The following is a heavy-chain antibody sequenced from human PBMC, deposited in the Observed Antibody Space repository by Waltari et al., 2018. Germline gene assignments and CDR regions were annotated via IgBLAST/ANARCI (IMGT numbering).Heavy chain of an antibody. J-gene: IGHJ3*02. V-gene: IGHV4-34*01. Sequence: QVQLQQWGAGLLKPSETLSLTCAVYGGSFSGYYWSWIRQPPGKGLEWIGEINLMGSINYNRSLRSRVTISVDTTKNEFSMKLCSVTAADTAVYYCARMRLRYVDWADAFDIWGKGTMVTVSS. CDR3: ARMRLRYVDWADAFDI. D-gene: IGHD3-9*01. CDR1: GGSFSGYY. CDR2: INLMGSI.